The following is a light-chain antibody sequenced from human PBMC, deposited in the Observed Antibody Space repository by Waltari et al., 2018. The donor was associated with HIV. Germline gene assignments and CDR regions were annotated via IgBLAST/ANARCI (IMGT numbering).Light chain of an antibody. CDR1: SSNLGRTY. J-gene: IGLJ7*01. V-gene: IGLV1-47*01. CDR2: RNN. Sequence: QSVLTPPPSASGNPGQRVTISCSDSSSNLGRTYVYGYQPLPGTAPKRLNYRNNPRPSGVPDRFSGSKSGTSASLAISGLRSEDEADYYCAAWDDSLSGAVFGGGTQLTVL. CDR3: AAWDDSLSGAV.